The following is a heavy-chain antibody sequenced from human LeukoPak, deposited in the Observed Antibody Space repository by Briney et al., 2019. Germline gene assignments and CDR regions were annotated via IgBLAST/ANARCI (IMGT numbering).Heavy chain of an antibody. J-gene: IGHJ6*02. CDR1: VCTFTRYL. Sequence: ASVKVSCKASVCTFTRYLSSGVGQAPGQGLEGMRWISAYNGNTNYAQKLQGRVTMTTDTSTSTAYMELRSLRSDDTAVYYCARDHSSSWYKDYYYGMDVWGQGTTVTVSS. CDR3: ARDHSSSWYKDYYYGMDV. CDR2: ISAYNGNT. D-gene: IGHD6-13*01. V-gene: IGHV1-18*01.